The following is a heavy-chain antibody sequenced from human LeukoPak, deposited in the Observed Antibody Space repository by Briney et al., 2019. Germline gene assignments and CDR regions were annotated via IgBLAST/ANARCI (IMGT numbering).Heavy chain of an antibody. CDR2: ISWNSGSI. Sequence: GRSLRLSCAASGFTFDDYAMHWVRQAPGKGLEWVSGISWNSGSIGYADSVKGRFTISRDDAKNSLYLQMNSLRAEDTAVYYCARIAFGGYSYYFDYWGQGTLVTVSS. CDR3: ARIAFGGYSYYFDY. CDR1: GFTFDDYA. V-gene: IGHV3-9*01. D-gene: IGHD3-22*01. J-gene: IGHJ4*02.